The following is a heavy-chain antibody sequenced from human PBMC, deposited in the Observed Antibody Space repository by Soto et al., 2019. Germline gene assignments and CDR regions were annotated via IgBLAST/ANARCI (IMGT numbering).Heavy chain of an antibody. V-gene: IGHV4-59*01. J-gene: IGHJ3*02. Sequence: SETLSLTCTVSGGSISSYYWSWIRQPPGKGLEWIGYIYYSGSTNYNPSLKSRVTISVDTSKNQFSLKLSSVTAADTAVYYCATNDYGDYSFAFDIWGQGTMVTVSS. D-gene: IGHD4-17*01. CDR3: ATNDYGDYSFAFDI. CDR1: GGSISSYY. CDR2: IYYSGST.